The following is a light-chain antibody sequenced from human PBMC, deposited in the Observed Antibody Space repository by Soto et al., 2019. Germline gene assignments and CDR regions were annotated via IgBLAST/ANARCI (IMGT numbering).Light chain of an antibody. CDR3: QQYGSSSQT. CDR2: GAS. CDR1: QSVSSSY. J-gene: IGKJ1*01. V-gene: IGKV3-20*01. Sequence: MVLTLSARTMSSSPGERATLSCRASQSVSSSYLAWYQQKPGQAPRLLIYGASSRATGIPDRFSGSGSGTDFTLTISRLEPEDFAVYSCQQYGSSSQTFGQGTK.